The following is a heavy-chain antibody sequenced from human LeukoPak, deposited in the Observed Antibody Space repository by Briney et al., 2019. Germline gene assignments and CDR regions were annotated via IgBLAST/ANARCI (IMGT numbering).Heavy chain of an antibody. V-gene: IGHV3-23*01. D-gene: IGHD6-6*01. J-gene: IGHJ4*02. CDR3: ARSISSSSSFDH. CDR2: ISYSGAST. Sequence: PGGSLRLSCATSGFSFGSYAMNWVRQAPGKGLEWVSGISYSGASTYYGDSVKGRFTISRDNGDNTLYLQMNSLGAEDTAIYYCARSISSSSSFDHWGQGTLVTVSS. CDR1: GFSFGSYA.